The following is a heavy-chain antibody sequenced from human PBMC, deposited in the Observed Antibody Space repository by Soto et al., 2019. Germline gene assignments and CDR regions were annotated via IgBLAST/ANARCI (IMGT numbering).Heavy chain of an antibody. CDR2: IYYSGST. D-gene: IGHD4-17*01. CDR1: GGSISSSSYY. J-gene: IGHJ3*02. Sequence: SETLSLTCTVSGGSISSSSYYWGWIRQPLGKGLEWIGSIYYSGSTYYNPSLKSRVTISVDTSKNQFSLKLSSVTAADTAVYYCARTQDDYGDDAFDIWGQGTMVTVSS. CDR3: ARTQDDYGDDAFDI. V-gene: IGHV4-39*01.